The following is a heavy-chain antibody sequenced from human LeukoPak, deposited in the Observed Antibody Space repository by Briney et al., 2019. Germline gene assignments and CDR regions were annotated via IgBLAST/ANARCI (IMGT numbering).Heavy chain of an antibody. CDR2: ITSSSNI. CDR1: GFTFSSYG. D-gene: IGHD6-6*01. J-gene: IGHJ5*02. CDR3: ARSANPGVHEFDP. V-gene: IGHV3-48*02. Sequence: GGSLRLSCEASGFTFSSYGMAWVRQAPGKGLEWLSYITSSSNINYADSVKGRFTISRDNAKNSLYLQMNSLRDEDTAVYYCARSANPGVHEFDPWGQGTLVTVSS.